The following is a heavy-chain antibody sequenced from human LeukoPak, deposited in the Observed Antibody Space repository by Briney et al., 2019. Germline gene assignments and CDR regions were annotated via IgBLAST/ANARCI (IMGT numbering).Heavy chain of an antibody. CDR3: VRVELLWFGEPWGFDY. CDR1: GGSISSSSYY. D-gene: IGHD3-10*01. CDR2: IYYSGST. J-gene: IGHJ4*02. Sequence: KPSETLSLTCTVSGGSISSSSYYWGWIRQPPGKGLEWIGSIYYSGSTYYSPSLKSRVTISVDTSKNQFSLKLSSVTAADTAVYYCVRVELLWFGEPWGFDYWGQGTLVTVSS. V-gene: IGHV4-39*07.